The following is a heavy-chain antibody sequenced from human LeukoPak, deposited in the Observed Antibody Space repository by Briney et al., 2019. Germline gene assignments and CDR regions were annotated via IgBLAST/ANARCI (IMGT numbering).Heavy chain of an antibody. Sequence: SSETLSLTCTVSGGSISSSSYYWGWLRQPPGKGLEWIGSIYYSGSTYYNPSLKSPFTISVDTSKNQFSLKLSSVTAADTAVYYCARRVGVAAAHYFDYWGQGTLVTVSS. CDR3: ARRVGVAAAHYFDY. D-gene: IGHD6-25*01. CDR1: GGSISSSSYY. CDR2: IYYSGST. V-gene: IGHV4-39*01. J-gene: IGHJ4*02.